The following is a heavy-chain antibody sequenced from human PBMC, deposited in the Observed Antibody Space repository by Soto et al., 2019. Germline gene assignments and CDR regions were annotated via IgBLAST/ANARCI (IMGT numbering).Heavy chain of an antibody. D-gene: IGHD2-8*02. V-gene: IGHV4-34*01. CDR3: ASDKITGLFDY. CDR1: GGSFSGYY. CDR2: INHSGST. J-gene: IGHJ4*02. Sequence: SETLSLTCAVSGGSFSGYYWSWIRQPPGTGLEWIGEINHSGSTNYNPSLKSRVTISVDTSKNQFSLKLTSVTAADTAVYYCASDKITGLFDYWGQGTLVTGSS.